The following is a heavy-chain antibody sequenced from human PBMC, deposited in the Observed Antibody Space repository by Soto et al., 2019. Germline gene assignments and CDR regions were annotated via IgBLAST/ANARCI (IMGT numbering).Heavy chain of an antibody. CDR1: GGIFSTYA. CDR2: IIPLFGTP. J-gene: IGHJ4*02. V-gene: IGHV1-69*06. CDR3: ARDRDDDGSGNYYNRIDF. D-gene: IGHD3-10*01. Sequence: QVQLVQSGAEVKKPGSSVKVSCKASGGIFSTYAISWLRQAPGQGLEWMGGIIPLFGTPKYAQRFKGRVKITSDNSTSTAYMDLNRQRSEDTAVYYGARDRDDDGSGNYYNRIDFWGQGTLVTVSS.